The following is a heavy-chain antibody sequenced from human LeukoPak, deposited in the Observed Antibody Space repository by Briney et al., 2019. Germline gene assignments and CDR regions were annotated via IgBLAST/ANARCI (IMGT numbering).Heavy chain of an antibody. CDR1: GFTFNDYA. J-gene: IGHJ4*02. CDR2: ISWNSGNI. D-gene: IGHD6-6*01. CDR3: AKVSRPRGGHYFDY. Sequence: GGSLRLSCAASGFTFNDYAMHWVRQAPGKGLEWVSGISWNSGNIGYADSVKGRFSISRDNAKNSLYLQMNSLRAEDTALYYCAKVSRPRGGHYFDYWGQGSLVTVSS. V-gene: IGHV3-9*01.